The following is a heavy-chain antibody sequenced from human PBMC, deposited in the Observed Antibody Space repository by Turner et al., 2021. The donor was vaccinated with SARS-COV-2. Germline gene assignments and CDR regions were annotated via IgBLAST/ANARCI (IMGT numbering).Heavy chain of an antibody. Sequence: EVQLVESGGGLFQPGGSLRLSCAASGFTFSDHYLDWGPQAPGKGLEWVGRSRNKAKSFTTDYAASVKGRFTISRDDAKSSLYLQMNSLKIEDTAVYYCTRDAARGYWGQGTLVSVSS. J-gene: IGHJ4*02. D-gene: IGHD6-6*01. CDR3: TRDAARGY. CDR1: GFTFSDHY. V-gene: IGHV3-72*01. CDR2: SRNKAKSFTT.